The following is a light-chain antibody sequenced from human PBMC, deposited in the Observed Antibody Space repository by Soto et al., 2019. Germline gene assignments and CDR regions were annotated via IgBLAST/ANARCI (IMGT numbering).Light chain of an antibody. CDR2: AAS. J-gene: IGKJ4*01. CDR1: QAISSR. Sequence: DIQMTQSPSSVSASLGDRVTITCRASQAISSRLAWYQPKPGKAPKLLIYAASSLQSGVPSRFSGSGSGTDFTLTISSLQPEDFATYYCQQANSFPLTFGGGTMVEIK. CDR3: QQANSFPLT. V-gene: IGKV1-12*01.